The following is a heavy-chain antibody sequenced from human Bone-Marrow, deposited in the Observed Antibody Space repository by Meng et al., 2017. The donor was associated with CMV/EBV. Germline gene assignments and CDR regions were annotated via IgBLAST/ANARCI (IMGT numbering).Heavy chain of an antibody. J-gene: IGHJ5*02. V-gene: IGHV1-2*02. D-gene: IGHD2-15*01. CDR2: INPNSGGT. CDR3: SRDCSSGDRCYSWFGP. Sequence: ASVKVSCKASGYTFSGNYVHWLRQAPAQGLEWMGWINPNSGGTNYAQKFQGRVTRTWDTSISTAHMELCILRSGDTAVYYCSRDCSSGDRCYSWFGPWGQGTLVTVSS. CDR1: GYTFSGNY.